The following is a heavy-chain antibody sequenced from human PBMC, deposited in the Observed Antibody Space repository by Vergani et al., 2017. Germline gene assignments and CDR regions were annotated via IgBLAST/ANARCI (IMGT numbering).Heavy chain of an antibody. Sequence: QVQLVQSGAEVKKPGASVKVSCKASGYTFTSYGISWVRQAPGQGLEWMGRISAYNGNTNYAEKLQGRVTMTTANSTSTAYMELRSLRSDDTAVYYCAREIDYYDSSGYGYWGGGTLVSDSS. D-gene: IGHD3-22*01. J-gene: IGHJ4*02. CDR2: ISAYNGNT. V-gene: IGHV1-18*01. CDR1: GYTFTSYG. CDR3: AREIDYYDSSGYGY.